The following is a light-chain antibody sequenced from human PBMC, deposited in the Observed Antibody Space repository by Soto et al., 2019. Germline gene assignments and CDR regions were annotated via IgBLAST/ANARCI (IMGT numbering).Light chain of an antibody. CDR1: QSVSSY. J-gene: IGKJ4*01. V-gene: IGKV3-11*01. CDR2: DAS. CDR3: QQRSSWPLT. Sequence: EIVLTQSPATLSLSPGERATLSCRASQSVSSYLAWYQQKPGQAPRLLIYDASNRATGIPARFSGSGSGTDFTLTISSVEREDGAVDYCQQRSSWPLTFGGGTKVEIK.